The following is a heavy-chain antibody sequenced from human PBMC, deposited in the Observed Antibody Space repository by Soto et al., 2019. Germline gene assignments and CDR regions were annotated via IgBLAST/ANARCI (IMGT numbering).Heavy chain of an antibody. Sequence: QVQLVQSGAEVKKPGSSVKVSCKASGGTFNSYTITWVRQAPGQGLEWMGGITPIFGRTNYAQKFQDRVTITADESTNTAYMELRDLTSDDTAVYCCARVPGIVLAPTKHPLGASFDLWGEGALVTVSS. CDR1: GGTFNSYT. J-gene: IGHJ5*02. CDR3: ARVPGIVLAPTKHPLGASFDL. V-gene: IGHV1-69*12. D-gene: IGHD2-8*02. CDR2: ITPIFGRT.